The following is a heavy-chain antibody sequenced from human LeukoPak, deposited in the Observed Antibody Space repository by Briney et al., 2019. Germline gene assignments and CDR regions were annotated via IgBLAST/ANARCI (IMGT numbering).Heavy chain of an antibody. CDR2: IYYSGST. CDR3: ARGFGIYAFDI. CDR1: GGSISSYY. Sequence: SETLSLTCTVSGGSISSYYCSWIRQPPGKGLEWIGYIYYSGSTNYNPSLKSRVTISVDTSKNQFSLKLSSVTAADTAVYYCARGFGIYAFDIWGQGTMVTVSS. J-gene: IGHJ3*02. V-gene: IGHV4-59*01. D-gene: IGHD3-3*02.